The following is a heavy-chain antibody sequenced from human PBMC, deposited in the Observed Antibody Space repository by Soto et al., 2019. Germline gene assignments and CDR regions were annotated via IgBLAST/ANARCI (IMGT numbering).Heavy chain of an antibody. CDR3: ARATFIRTGYYDAIDYYYFDY. CDR2: IYYSGST. Sequence: QLQLQESGSGLVKPSQTLSLTCAVSGGSISSGGFSWSWIRQSPGKGLELIGYIYYSGSTYYNPSLNSRVTISVDRSKNEFSLRLSSVTAADTAVYYCARATFIRTGYYDAIDYYYFDYWGQGTLVTVSS. J-gene: IGHJ4*02. V-gene: IGHV4-30-2*06. D-gene: IGHD3-22*01. CDR1: GGSISSGGFS.